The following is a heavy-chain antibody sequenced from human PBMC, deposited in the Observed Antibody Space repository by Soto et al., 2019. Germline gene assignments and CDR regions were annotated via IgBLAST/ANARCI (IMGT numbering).Heavy chain of an antibody. Sequence: LSCGAWEFAVNGSGLFWVGEAPGKEMEWVAVIWYEGANEYYADSVKGRFTISRDNSKNTLYLQMNSLRAEDTAIYYCAKDVGNSWSYYFDFWGQGTLVTVSS. D-gene: IGHD6-13*01. CDR3: AKDVGNSWSYYFDF. V-gene: IGHV3-33*06. CDR1: EFAVNGSG. J-gene: IGHJ4*02. CDR2: IWYEGANE.